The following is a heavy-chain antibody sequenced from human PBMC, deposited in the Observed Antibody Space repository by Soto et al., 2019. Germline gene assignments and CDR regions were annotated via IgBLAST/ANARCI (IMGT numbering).Heavy chain of an antibody. V-gene: IGHV6-1*01. D-gene: IGHD6-13*01. CDR2: TYYRSRWQT. CDR3: ARGRLAAAGQVY. Sequence: PSQTLSLTCAISGDSVSTNGATWDWIRKSPSRGLERLGRTYYRSRWQTDYAVSVKSRISINPDTSKKQFSLNLGSVTAADTAVFYCARGRLAAAGQVYWGQGTLVTVSS. J-gene: IGHJ4*02. CDR1: GDSVSTNGAT.